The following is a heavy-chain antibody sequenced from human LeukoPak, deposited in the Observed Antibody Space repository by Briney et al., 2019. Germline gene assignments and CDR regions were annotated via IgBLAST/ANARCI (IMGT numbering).Heavy chain of an antibody. J-gene: IGHJ3*02. V-gene: IGHV3-7*01. CDR2: IKQDGSEK. Sequence: PGGSLRLSCAASGFTLSTYWMSWVRQAPGKGLEWVANIKQDGSEKYYVDSVKGRFTISRDNAKNSLYVQMNSLRAEDTAVYYCARYCDGSGYYDAFDIWGQGTMVTVSS. CDR1: GFTLSTYW. CDR3: ARYCDGSGYYDAFDI. D-gene: IGHD3-22*01.